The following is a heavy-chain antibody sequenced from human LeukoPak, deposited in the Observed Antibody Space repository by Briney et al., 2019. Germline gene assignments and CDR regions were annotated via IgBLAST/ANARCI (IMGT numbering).Heavy chain of an antibody. Sequence: SETLSLTCTVSGGSISSSSYYWGWIRQPPGKGLEWIGSIYYSGSTYYNPSLKSRVTISVDTSKNQFSLKLSSVTAADTAVYYCARDSSSSYFLDPWGQGTLVTVSS. V-gene: IGHV4-39*01. CDR3: ARDSSSSYFLDP. CDR2: IYYSGST. J-gene: IGHJ5*02. CDR1: GGSISSSSYY. D-gene: IGHD6-6*01.